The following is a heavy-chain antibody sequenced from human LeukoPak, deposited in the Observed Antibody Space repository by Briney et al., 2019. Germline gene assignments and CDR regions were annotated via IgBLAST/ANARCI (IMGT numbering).Heavy chain of an antibody. V-gene: IGHV3-48*03. CDR2: ITDSGTTT. Sequence: PGGSLRLSCAASGLSFSSYKMDWLRQAPGKGLEWVSYITDSGTTTKYADSVKGRFTISRDNAAHSLHLQMNSLRVEDTAVYYCARTNHDHGYSRDYWGQGTLVTVSS. CDR3: ARTNHDHGYSRDY. CDR1: GLSFSSYK. D-gene: IGHD4-17*01. J-gene: IGHJ4*02.